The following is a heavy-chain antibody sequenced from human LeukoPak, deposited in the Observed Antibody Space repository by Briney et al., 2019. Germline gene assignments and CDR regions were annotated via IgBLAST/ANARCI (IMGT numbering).Heavy chain of an antibody. CDR1: GGSFSGYY. Sequence: SETLSLTCAVYGGSFSGYYWSWIRQPPGKGLEWIGEINHSGSTDYNPSLKSRVTISVDTSKNQFSLKLSSVTAADTAVYYCARGIAAAGTWGQGTLVTVSS. CDR3: ARGIAAAGT. V-gene: IGHV4-34*01. D-gene: IGHD6-13*01. CDR2: INHSGST. J-gene: IGHJ4*02.